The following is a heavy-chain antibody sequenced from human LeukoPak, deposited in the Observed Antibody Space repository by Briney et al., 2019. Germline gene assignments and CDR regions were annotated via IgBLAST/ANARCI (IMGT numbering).Heavy chain of an antibody. CDR1: GGSISSSY. V-gene: IGHV4-4*07. J-gene: IGHJ4*02. CDR2: IYTSGST. Sequence: PSETLSLTCSVPGGSISSSYWSWIRQPAGKGLEWIGRIYTSGSTNHNPSLKSRVTMSVDTSKNQFSLKLSSVTAADTAVYYCARFGPMYYFDYWGQGTLVTVSS. D-gene: IGHD3-10*01. CDR3: ARFGPMYYFDY.